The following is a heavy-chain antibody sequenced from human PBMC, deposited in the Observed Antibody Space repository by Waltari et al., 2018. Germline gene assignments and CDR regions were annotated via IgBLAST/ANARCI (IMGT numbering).Heavy chain of an antibody. CDR2: IKMDNDNI. CDR1: GYTSTNYG. D-gene: IGHD3-16*01. Sequence: VLVVQSGSEIKKSGASVKLSCQASGYTSTNYGLHWLRQAPGQGLEWLGWIKMDNDNIRYSRECQGRLTLTKDTSTREVFMELRSLNFEDTALYYGASNIGGIVAALEAWGQGALVTVSS. CDR3: ASNIGGIVAALEA. J-gene: IGHJ5*02. V-gene: IGHV1-3*04.